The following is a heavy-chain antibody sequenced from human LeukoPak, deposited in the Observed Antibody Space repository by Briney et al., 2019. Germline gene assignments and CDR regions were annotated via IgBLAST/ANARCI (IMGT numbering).Heavy chain of an antibody. Sequence: GGSLRLSCAASGFTFSSIAMTWVRQAPGKGLEWVSTIRSNGGTTYNAESVKGRFTISRDNSKNTVYLELNSLRVEDTATYYCAKGQELDDGVFDAWGQGTLVTVSS. V-gene: IGHV3-23*01. CDR3: AKGQELDDGVFDA. D-gene: IGHD1-1*01. CDR1: GFTFSSIA. J-gene: IGHJ4*02. CDR2: IRSNGGTT.